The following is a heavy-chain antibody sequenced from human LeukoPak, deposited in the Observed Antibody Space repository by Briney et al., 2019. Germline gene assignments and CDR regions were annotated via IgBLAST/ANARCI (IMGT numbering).Heavy chain of an antibody. D-gene: IGHD6-13*01. CDR2: IIPILGIA. V-gene: IGHV1-69*04. Sequence: ASVKVSCKASGGTFSSYAISWVRQAPGQGLEWMGRIIPILGIANYAQKFQGRVTITADKSTSTAYMELSSLRSEDTAVYYCARSIRRSSSSWATRYFDYWGQGTLVTVSS. CDR1: GGTFSSYA. CDR3: ARSIRRSSSSWATRYFDY. J-gene: IGHJ4*02.